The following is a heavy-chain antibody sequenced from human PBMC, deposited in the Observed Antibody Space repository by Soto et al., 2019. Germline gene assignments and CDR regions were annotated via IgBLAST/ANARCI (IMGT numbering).Heavy chain of an antibody. D-gene: IGHD3-9*01. J-gene: IGHJ5*02. CDR3: ARASYFSEKTAYYAKSFKWFDP. CDR2: VSYDGDDQ. Sequence: QVQLVESGGGVVQSGRSLRLSCAASGFTFRGSAMHWVRQAPGKGLEWVAFVSYDGDDQYYADSVKGRFTVSRDNSWNTLHLQMDSLRPEDTAFYYCARASYFSEKTAYYAKSFKWFDPWGQGTLVTVSS. CDR1: GFTFRGSA. V-gene: IGHV3-30-3*01.